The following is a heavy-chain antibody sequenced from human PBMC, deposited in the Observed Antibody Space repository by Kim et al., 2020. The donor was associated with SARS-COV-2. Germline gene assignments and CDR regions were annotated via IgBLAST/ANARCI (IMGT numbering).Heavy chain of an antibody. Sequence: SVKVSCKASGGTFSSYAISWVRQAPGQGLEWMGRIIPILGIANYAQKFQGRVTITADKSTSTAYMELSSLRSEDTAVYYCASGEYYYDSSGYYRNDYWGQGTLVTVSS. CDR1: GGTFSSYA. V-gene: IGHV1-69*04. CDR2: IIPILGIA. D-gene: IGHD3-22*01. J-gene: IGHJ4*02. CDR3: ASGEYYYDSSGYYRNDY.